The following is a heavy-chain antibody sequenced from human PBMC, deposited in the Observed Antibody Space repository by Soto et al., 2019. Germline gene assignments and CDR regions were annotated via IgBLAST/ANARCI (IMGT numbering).Heavy chain of an antibody. J-gene: IGHJ3*02. CDR2: IYYSGIT. D-gene: IGHD3-22*01. CDR3: ATTVPQRSDYYDSSAYPDAFDI. CDR1: VGSISIGGYY. V-gene: IGHV4-31*03. Sequence: SETLSLACIFSVGSISIGGYYLSWIRQHPGKGLAPLGYIYYSGITYYNPSLKSRVTISVDTSKNQFSLKLSSVTAADTAVYYCATTVPQRSDYYDSSAYPDAFDIWGQGTMVTVSS.